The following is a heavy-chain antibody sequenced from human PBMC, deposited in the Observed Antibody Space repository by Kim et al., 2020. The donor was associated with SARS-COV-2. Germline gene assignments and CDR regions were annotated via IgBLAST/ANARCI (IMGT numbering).Heavy chain of an antibody. CDR3: ARGVYYDFWSGYYPRPYYMDV. D-gene: IGHD3-3*01. CDR1: GGSFSGYY. CDR2: INHSGST. Sequence: SETLSLTCAVYGGSFSGYYWSWIRQPPGKGLEWIGEINHSGSTYYNPSLKSRVTISVDTSKNQFSLKLSSVTAADTAVYYCARGVYYDFWSGYYPRPYYMDVWGKGTTVTVSS. V-gene: IGHV4-34*01. J-gene: IGHJ6*03.